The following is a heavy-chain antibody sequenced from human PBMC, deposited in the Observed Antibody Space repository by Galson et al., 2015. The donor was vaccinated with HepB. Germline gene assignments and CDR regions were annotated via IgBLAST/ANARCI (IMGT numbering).Heavy chain of an antibody. CDR2: ISTSNGDT. V-gene: IGHV1-18*01. Sequence: SVKVSCKASGYTFTTHGISWLRQAPGQGLEWMGWISTSNGDTMHAQRFEGRLTMTTDTSTRTSYMELRNLRSDDTAIIYCARYGDYDPLTHIRVFDDWGRGTLVTVSS. CDR1: GYTFTTHG. D-gene: IGHD5-12*01. CDR3: ARYGDYDPLTHIRVFDD. J-gene: IGHJ4*02.